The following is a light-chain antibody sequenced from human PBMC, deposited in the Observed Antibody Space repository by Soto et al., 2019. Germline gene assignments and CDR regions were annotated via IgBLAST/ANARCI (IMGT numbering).Light chain of an antibody. Sequence: QSALTQPASVSGSPGQSITIYCTGSSSDVGGYDYVSWYQQHPGKAPKVLIYEVTNRPSGVSNRFSGSKSDITASLTISGLQAEDEADYYCASFTTTSTWVFGGGTKLTVL. CDR1: SSDVGGYDY. V-gene: IGLV2-14*01. CDR3: ASFTTTSTWV. J-gene: IGLJ3*02. CDR2: EVT.